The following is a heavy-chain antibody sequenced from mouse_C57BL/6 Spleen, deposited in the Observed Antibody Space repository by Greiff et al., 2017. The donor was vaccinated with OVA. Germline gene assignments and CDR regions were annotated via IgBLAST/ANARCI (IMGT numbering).Heavy chain of an antibody. Sequence: EVQLQQSGPELVKPGASVKMSCKASGYTFTDYNMHWVKQSPGKSLEWIGYINPNNGGTSYNQKFKGKATLTVNKSSSTAYMELRSLTSEDSAVYYCASQYYVDWYFDVWGTGTTVTVSS. V-gene: IGHV1-22*01. D-gene: IGHD1-1*01. CDR3: ASQYYVDWYFDV. CDR1: GYTFTDYN. CDR2: INPNNGGT. J-gene: IGHJ1*03.